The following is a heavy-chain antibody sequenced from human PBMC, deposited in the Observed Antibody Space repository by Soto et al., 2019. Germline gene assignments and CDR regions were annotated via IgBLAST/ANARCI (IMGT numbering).Heavy chain of an antibody. CDR1: GFTFSSYD. V-gene: IGHV3-53*01. J-gene: IGHJ4*02. D-gene: IGHD6-19*01. Sequence: RGSLRLSCAPSGFTFSSYDMHWVRQATGKGLEWVSAIDSGGRSYHADSVRGRFTISRDNSKNTLYLQMNSLRADDTAIYYCAKDKMEQWLVGGYYDYWGQGALVTVSS. CDR2: IDSGGRS. CDR3: AKDKMEQWLVGGYYDY.